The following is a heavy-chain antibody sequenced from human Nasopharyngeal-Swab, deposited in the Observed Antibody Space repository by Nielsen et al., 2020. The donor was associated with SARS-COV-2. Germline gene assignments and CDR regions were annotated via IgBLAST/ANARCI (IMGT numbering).Heavy chain of an antibody. Sequence: GGSLRLSCAASGFSVSSNYMSWVRQAPGKGLEWVSIIYSGGVTSYADSVKGRFHISRDNSKNILYLQMNSLRAEDTAVYYCARTGKGLGYCSGGSCYVIDSWGQGTLVTVSS. J-gene: IGHJ4*02. CDR1: GFSVSSNY. CDR2: IYSGGVT. D-gene: IGHD2-15*01. V-gene: IGHV3-53*01. CDR3: ARTGKGLGYCSGGSCYVIDS.